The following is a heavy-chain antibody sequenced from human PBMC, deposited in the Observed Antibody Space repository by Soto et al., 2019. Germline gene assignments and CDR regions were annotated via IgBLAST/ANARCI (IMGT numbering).Heavy chain of an antibody. CDR2: ISGSGGST. D-gene: IGHD4-17*01. J-gene: IGHJ6*02. Sequence: GGSLRLSCAASGFTFSSYAMSWVRQAPGKGLEWVSAISGSGGSTYYADSVKGRFTISRDNSKNTLYLQMNSLRAEDTAVYYSAKDGSRTTDYAYYYYGMDVWGQGTTVTVSS. V-gene: IGHV3-23*01. CDR1: GFTFSSYA. CDR3: AKDGSRTTDYAYYYYGMDV.